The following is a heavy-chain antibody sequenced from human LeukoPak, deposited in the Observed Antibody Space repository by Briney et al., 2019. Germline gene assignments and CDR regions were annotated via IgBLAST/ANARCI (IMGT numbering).Heavy chain of an antibody. J-gene: IGHJ3*02. Sequence: PSETLSLTCTVSGASITSSNYYWLWVRQPPGKGLEWIGYIYYSGSTNYNPSLKSRVTISVDTSKNQFSLKLSSVTAADTAVYYCARRGYSSGWYGEVAFDIWGQGTMVTVSS. CDR2: IYYSGST. CDR3: ARRGYSSGWYGEVAFDI. V-gene: IGHV4-61*05. D-gene: IGHD6-19*01. CDR1: GASITSSNYY.